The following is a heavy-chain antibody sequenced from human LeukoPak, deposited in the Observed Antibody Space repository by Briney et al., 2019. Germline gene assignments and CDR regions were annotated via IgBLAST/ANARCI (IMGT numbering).Heavy chain of an antibody. CDR2: ISGSGGST. V-gene: IGHV3-23*01. J-gene: IGHJ5*02. D-gene: IGHD2-2*01. CDR1: GFTFSSYA. Sequence: GRSLRLSCAASGFTFSSYAMSWVRQAPGKGLEWVSAISGSGGSTYYADSVKGRFTIPRDNSKNTLYLQMNSLRAEDTAVYYCASTPYCSSTSCYPQRPSWFDPWGQGTLVTVSS. CDR3: ASTPYCSSTSCYPQRPSWFDP.